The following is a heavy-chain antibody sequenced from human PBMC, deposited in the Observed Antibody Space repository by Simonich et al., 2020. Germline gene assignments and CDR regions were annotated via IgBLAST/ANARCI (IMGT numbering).Heavy chain of an antibody. V-gene: IGHV4-34*01. D-gene: IGHD1-1*01. J-gene: IGHJ3*02. CDR3: ARGKGWKNAFDI. CDR2: INHSGST. CDR1: GGSFSGYY. Sequence: QVQLQQWGAGLLKPSETLSLTCAVYGGSFSGYYWSWIRQPPGKRLEWIGEINHSGSTNYNPPLKSRGTISVDTSKNQFSLKLSSVTAADTAVYYCARGKGWKNAFDIWGQGTMVTVSS.